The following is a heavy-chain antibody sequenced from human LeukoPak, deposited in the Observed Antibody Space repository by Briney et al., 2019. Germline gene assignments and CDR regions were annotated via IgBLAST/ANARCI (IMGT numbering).Heavy chain of an antibody. V-gene: IGHV3-33*06. CDR1: GFTFSSCS. J-gene: IGHJ4*02. D-gene: IGHD1-26*01. Sequence: GGSLRLSCAASGFTFSSCSMNWVRQAPGKGLEWVAVIWYDGSNKYYADSVKGRFTISRDNPQNTLYLQMNSLRVEDTAVYYCAKDTGLVGATRYYFDYWGQGTLVTVSS. CDR2: IWYDGSNK. CDR3: AKDTGLVGATRYYFDY.